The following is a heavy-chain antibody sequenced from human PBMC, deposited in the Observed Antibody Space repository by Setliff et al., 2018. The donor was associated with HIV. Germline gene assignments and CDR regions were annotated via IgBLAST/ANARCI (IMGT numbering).Heavy chain of an antibody. Sequence: NPSETLSLTCAVYGGSFSGYYWTWIRQPPGKGLEWIGEITHSGSTTYDPSLKSRITVSVDTSKNQFSLKLTSVTAADMGVYYCARGRKKTLAVSGTRYFDFWGQGTLVTVSS. CDR1: GGSFSGYY. J-gene: IGHJ4*02. CDR2: ITHSGST. D-gene: IGHD6-19*01. V-gene: IGHV4-34*01. CDR3: ARGRKKTLAVSGTRYFDF.